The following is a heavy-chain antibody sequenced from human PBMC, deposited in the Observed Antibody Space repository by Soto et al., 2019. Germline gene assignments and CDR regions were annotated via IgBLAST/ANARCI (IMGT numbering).Heavy chain of an antibody. J-gene: IGHJ6*02. CDR2: IWYDGSNK. CDR3: AKAQAGHFWSGYYLKYYYYGMDV. D-gene: IGHD3-3*02. V-gene: IGHV3-30*02. Sequence: GGSLRLSCAASGFTFSSYGMHWVRQAPGKGLEWVAIIWYDGSNKYYADSVKGRFTISRDNSKNTLYLQMNSLRAEDTAVYYCAKAQAGHFWSGYYLKYYYYGMDVWGQGTTVTVSS. CDR1: GFTFSSYG.